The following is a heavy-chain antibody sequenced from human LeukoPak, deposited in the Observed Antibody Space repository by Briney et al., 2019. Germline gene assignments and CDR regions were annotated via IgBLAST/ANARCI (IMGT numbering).Heavy chain of an antibody. D-gene: IGHD3-10*01. J-gene: IGHJ5*02. CDR3: ARVGDMVQLRFDP. CDR2: IYHSGGT. Sequence: PSETLSLTCTVYGGSFSGHFWSWIRQPPGKGLEWIGEIYHSGGTNYHPSLKSRVTISVDTSKNQFSLTLSSVTAADTAVYYCARVGDMVQLRFDPWGQGTLVTVSS. CDR1: GGSFSGHF. V-gene: IGHV4-34*01.